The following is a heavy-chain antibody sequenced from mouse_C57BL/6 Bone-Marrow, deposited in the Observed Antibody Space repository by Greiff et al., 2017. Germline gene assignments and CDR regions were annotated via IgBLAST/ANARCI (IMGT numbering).Heavy chain of an antibody. CDR1: GYTFTSYW. CDR2: IDPENGDT. D-gene: IGHD1-1*01. J-gene: IGHJ2*01. Sequence: VQLQQPGAELVMPGASVKLSCKASGYTFTSYWMHWVKQRPEQGLEWIGWIDPENGDTEYASKFQGKATITADTSSNTAYLQLSSLTSEDTAVYYCTIYYYGSYWGQGTTLTVSS. CDR3: TIYYYGSY. V-gene: IGHV14-4*01.